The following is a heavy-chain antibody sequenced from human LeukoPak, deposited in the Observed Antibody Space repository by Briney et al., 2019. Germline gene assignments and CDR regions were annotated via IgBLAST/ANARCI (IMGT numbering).Heavy chain of an antibody. CDR3: ANGDPGPADHPMNDYYYSSDV. V-gene: IGHV3-30*18. CDR2: ISYDGNSK. Sequence: GGSLRLSCAGSGFTFGTYGMHWVRQAPGKGLEWVAVISYDGNSKYYSGSAKGRFTISRDNSKITLYLQMNSLRPEDTAVYYCANGDPGPADHPMNDYYYSSDVWGQGTTVIVSS. J-gene: IGHJ6*02. D-gene: IGHD2-2*01. CDR1: GFTFGTYG.